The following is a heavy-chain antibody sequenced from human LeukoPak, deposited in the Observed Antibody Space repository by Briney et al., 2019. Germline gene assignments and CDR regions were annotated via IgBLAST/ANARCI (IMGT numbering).Heavy chain of an antibody. CDR3: AMTMKYCSGGTCQEAFEI. V-gene: IGHV3-23*01. J-gene: IGHJ3*02. CDR1: GFTFSTHA. Sequence: GGSLRLSCAASGFTFSTHAMSWVRQAPGKGLEWVSAISGSGGRTYHADSVTGRFTISRDNSKNTLFLQMNSLRAEDTAIYYCAMTMKYCSGGTCQEAFEIWGQGTMVTVPS. D-gene: IGHD2-15*01. CDR2: ISGSGGRT.